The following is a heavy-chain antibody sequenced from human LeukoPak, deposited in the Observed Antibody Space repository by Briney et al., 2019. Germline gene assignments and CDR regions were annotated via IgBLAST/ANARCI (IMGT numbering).Heavy chain of an antibody. V-gene: IGHV1-24*01. D-gene: IGHD6-13*01. CDR3: ATDPRPSWYRGVWY. CDR2: FDPEDDET. CDR1: GYTLTELS. Sequence: ASVKVSCKVSGYTLTELSMHWVRQAPGKGLEWMGGFDPEDDETIYAQKFQGRVTMTEDTSTDTAYMELSSLRSEDTAVYYCATDPRPSWYRGVWYWGQGTLVTVSS. J-gene: IGHJ4*02.